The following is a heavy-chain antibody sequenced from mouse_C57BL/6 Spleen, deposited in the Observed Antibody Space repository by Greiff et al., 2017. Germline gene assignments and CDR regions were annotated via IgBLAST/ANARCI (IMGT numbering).Heavy chain of an antibody. V-gene: IGHV5-9-1*02. D-gene: IGHD1-1*01. Sequence: EVKLVESGEGLVKPGGSLKLSCAASGFTFSSYAMSWVRQTPEKRLEWVAYISSGGDYIYYADTVKGRFTISRDNARNTLYLQMSSLKSEDTAMYYCTRVHYGSSYRYFDYWGQGTTLTVSS. CDR3: TRVHYGSSYRYFDY. CDR2: ISSGGDYI. CDR1: GFTFSSYA. J-gene: IGHJ2*01.